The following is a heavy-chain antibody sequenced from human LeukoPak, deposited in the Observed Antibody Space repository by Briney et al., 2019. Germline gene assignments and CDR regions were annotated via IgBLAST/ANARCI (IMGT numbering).Heavy chain of an antibody. V-gene: IGHV3-23*01. J-gene: IGHJ3*02. Sequence: GGSLRLSCAASGFTFSSYAMSWVRQAPGKGLEWVSAISGSGGSTYYADSVKGRFTISRDNSKNTLYLQMNSLRAEDTAVYYCAKVLRWTSGLREHDAFGIWGQGTMVTVSS. CDR2: ISGSGGST. D-gene: IGHD5-12*01. CDR1: GFTFSSYA. CDR3: AKVLRWTSGLREHDAFGI.